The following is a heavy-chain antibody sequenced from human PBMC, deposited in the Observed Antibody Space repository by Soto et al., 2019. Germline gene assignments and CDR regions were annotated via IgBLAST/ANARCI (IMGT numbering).Heavy chain of an antibody. Sequence: PSETLSLTCAVSSGSISSSNWWSWVRQPPGKGLEWIGEIYHSGSTNYNPSLKSRVTISVDKSKNQFSLKLSSVTAADTAVYYCARVHRDYGDYGGIAAAGTPFDYWGQGTLVTVSS. CDR2: IYHSGST. CDR3: ARVHRDYGDYGGIAAAGTPFDY. V-gene: IGHV4-4*02. D-gene: IGHD6-13*01. J-gene: IGHJ4*02. CDR1: SGSISSSNW.